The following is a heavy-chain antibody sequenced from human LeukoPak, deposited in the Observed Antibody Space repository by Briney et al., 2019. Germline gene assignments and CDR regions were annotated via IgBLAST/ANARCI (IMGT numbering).Heavy chain of an antibody. CDR2: IRYDGNNK. J-gene: IGHJ5*02. CDR3: ASGITGT. Sequence: GRSLRLSCAASGFTFSSYAMHWVRQAPGKGLEWVAFIRYDGNNKYYADSVKGRFTISRDNSKNTLYLQMNSLRAEDTAVYYCASGITGTWGQGTLVTVSS. CDR1: GFTFSSYA. D-gene: IGHD1-20*01. V-gene: IGHV3-30*04.